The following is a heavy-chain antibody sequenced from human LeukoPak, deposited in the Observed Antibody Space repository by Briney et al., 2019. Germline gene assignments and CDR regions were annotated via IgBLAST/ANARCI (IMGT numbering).Heavy chain of an antibody. D-gene: IGHD3-22*01. CDR1: GGTFSSYA. J-gene: IGHJ4*02. CDR2: IIPIFGTA. Sequence: GSSVKVSCKASGGTFSSYAISWVRQAPGQGLEWMGGIIPIFGTANYAQKFQGGVTITADESTSTAYMELSSLRSEDTAVYYCARVGLAYYYDSSGYYFPVDYWGQGTLVTVSS. V-gene: IGHV1-69*01. CDR3: ARVGLAYYYDSSGYYFPVDY.